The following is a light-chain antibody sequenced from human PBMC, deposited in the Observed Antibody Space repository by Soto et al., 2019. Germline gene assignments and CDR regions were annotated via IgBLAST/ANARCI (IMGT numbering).Light chain of an antibody. CDR3: QQYYSTPYT. Sequence: DIVMTQSPDSLAVSLGERATINCKSSQSVLYSSNNKNYLAWFQQKPGQPPKLLFYWASTRESGVPDRFSGSGSGTDCTLTSSSLQAEDVAVYYCQQYYSTPYTFGQGSKLEIK. J-gene: IGKJ2*01. CDR1: QSVLYSSNNKNY. V-gene: IGKV4-1*01. CDR2: WAS.